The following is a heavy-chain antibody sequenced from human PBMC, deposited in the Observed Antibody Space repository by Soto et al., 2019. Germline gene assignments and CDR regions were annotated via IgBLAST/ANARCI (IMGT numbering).Heavy chain of an antibody. V-gene: IGHV1-8*01. D-gene: IGHD1-26*01. CDR1: GYSFTSLD. CDR2: MEPSTGTT. CDR3: ARGVSAGVDY. Sequence: ASVKGSCKASGYSFTSLDINWVRQTAGQGLEWMGWMEPSTGTTGYAQKFQGRVTMTRDTSINTAYMELTTLTSDDTAFYYCARGVSAGVDYWGQGTLVTVSS. J-gene: IGHJ4*02.